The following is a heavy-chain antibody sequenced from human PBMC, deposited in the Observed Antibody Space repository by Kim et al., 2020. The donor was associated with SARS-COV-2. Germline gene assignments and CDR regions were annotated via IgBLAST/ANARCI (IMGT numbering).Heavy chain of an antibody. V-gene: IGHV3-23*01. J-gene: IGHJ5*01. CDR2: ISGSGGST. Sequence: GGSLRLSCAASGFTFSSYAMSWVRQAPGKGLEWVSAISGSGGSTYYADSVKGRFTISRDNSKNTLYLQMNSLRAEDTAVYYCAKVVPITMIVVDTYGGWFDTWGHRALGTLSS. CDR3: AKVVPITMIVVDTYGGWFDT. D-gene: IGHD3-22*01. CDR1: GFTFSSYA.